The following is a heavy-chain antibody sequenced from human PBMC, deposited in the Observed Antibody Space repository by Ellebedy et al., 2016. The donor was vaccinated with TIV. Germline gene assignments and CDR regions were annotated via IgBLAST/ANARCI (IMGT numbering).Heavy chain of an antibody. V-gene: IGHV3-23*01. CDR1: GFTFSNYA. J-gene: IGHJ4*02. D-gene: IGHD4-17*01. CDR2: ITISGVTT. CDR3: AKLSGAYSFDY. Sequence: PGGSLRLSCAASGFTFSNYAMGWVRQAPGKGLEWVSSITISGVTTNYAQSVKGRFTISRDNSRNILYLQMNSLRAEDTAIYYCAKLSGAYSFDYWGQGTLGTVSS.